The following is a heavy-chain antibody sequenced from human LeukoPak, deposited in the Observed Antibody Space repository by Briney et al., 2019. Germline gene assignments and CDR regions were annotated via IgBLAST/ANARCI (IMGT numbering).Heavy chain of an antibody. Sequence: GGSLRLSCAASGFTFSGSAMHWVRQASGKGLEWVGRIRSKANSYATAYAASVKGRFTISRDDSKNTAYLQMNSLKTEDTAVYYCTALGHDYGDYLPELGYWGQGTLVTVSS. V-gene: IGHV3-73*01. CDR1: GFTFSGSA. CDR2: IRSKANSYAT. D-gene: IGHD4-17*01. CDR3: TALGHDYGDYLPELGY. J-gene: IGHJ4*02.